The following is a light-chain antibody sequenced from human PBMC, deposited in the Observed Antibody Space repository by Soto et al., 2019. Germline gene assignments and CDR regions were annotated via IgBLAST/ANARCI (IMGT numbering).Light chain of an antibody. J-gene: IGKJ1*01. V-gene: IGKV1-5*01. CDR1: QSISSW. CDR2: DAS. Sequence: DIQMTQSPSTLYASVGDRVTITCRASQSISSWLAWYQQKPGPAPNVLIYDASSLESGVPSRCRGSGSGTEFTLTITSLQPDHLASYYCQQYYNSWTFGQWTRVEIK. CDR3: QQYYNSWT.